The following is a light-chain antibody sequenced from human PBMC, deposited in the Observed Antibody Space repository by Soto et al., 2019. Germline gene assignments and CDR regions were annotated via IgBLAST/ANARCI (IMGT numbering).Light chain of an antibody. V-gene: IGKV2-28*01. J-gene: IGKJ2*01. CDR3: MQAIETDLN. Sequence: DIVMTQSPLSLPVTPGEPASISCRSSQSLLHSNGYNYFDGYLQKPGQSPQLLIYLVSNRASVVPDRFSGSGSVTDFTLKISRVEAEDFAVYYCMQAIETDLNFGQGIKLVIK. CDR1: QSLLHSNGYNY. CDR2: LVS.